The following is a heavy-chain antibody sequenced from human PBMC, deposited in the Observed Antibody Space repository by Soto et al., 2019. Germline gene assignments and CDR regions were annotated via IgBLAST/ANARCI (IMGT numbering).Heavy chain of an antibody. Sequence: LRLSCAASGFTFSSYGMHWVRQAPGKGLEWVAVISYDGSNKYYADSVKGRFTISRDNSKNTLYLQMNSLRAEDTAVYYCAKDLDGYHQPSDYWGQGTLVTVPQ. CDR1: GFTFSSYG. D-gene: IGHD5-12*01. CDR3: AKDLDGYHQPSDY. J-gene: IGHJ4*02. V-gene: IGHV3-30*18. CDR2: ISYDGSNK.